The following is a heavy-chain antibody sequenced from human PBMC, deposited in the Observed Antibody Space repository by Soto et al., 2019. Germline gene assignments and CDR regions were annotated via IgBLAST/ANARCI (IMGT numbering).Heavy chain of an antibody. D-gene: IGHD3-3*01. CDR3: ALMPVRFSTCYSYMDV. CDR2: INHSGST. CDR1: GGSLSVYY. V-gene: IGHV4-34*02. Sequence: QVQLQQWGAGLLKPSETLSLTCGVYGGSLSVYYWSWIRQSPGQGLEWIGEINHSGSTNYNPSFKTRVTISVDTSKNQFSVKLTSVTAADTAVYYCALMPVRFSTCYSYMDVWGGGTTVTVSS. J-gene: IGHJ6*03.